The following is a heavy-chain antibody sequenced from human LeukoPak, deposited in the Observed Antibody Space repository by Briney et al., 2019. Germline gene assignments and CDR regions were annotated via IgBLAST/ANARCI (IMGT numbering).Heavy chain of an antibody. J-gene: IGHJ4*02. Sequence: SETLSLTCAVYGGSFSGYYWGWIRQPPGEGLEWIGTIYYSGTTYYNPSLGSRVTISLDTSRNQFSLKLTSVTAADTAVYYCARRSTKENGFDFWGQGTLVTVSS. V-gene: IGHV4-34*01. CDR1: GGSFSGYY. CDR3: ARRSTKENGFDF. D-gene: IGHD1-1*01. CDR2: IYYSGTT.